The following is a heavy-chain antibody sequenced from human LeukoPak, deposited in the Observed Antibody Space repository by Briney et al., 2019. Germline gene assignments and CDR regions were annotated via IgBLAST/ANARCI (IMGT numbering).Heavy chain of an antibody. Sequence: GGSLRLSCAASGFTFSSYAMSWVRQAPGKGLEWVSDITGSGDDTDYADSVKGRFTVSRDNSRNTLYLQISSLRAEDTAVYYCAKNGAYSGYDYIDYWGQGTLVTVSS. CDR3: AKNGAYSGYDYIDY. V-gene: IGHV3-23*01. CDR2: ITGSGDDT. J-gene: IGHJ4*02. D-gene: IGHD5-12*01. CDR1: GFTFSSYA.